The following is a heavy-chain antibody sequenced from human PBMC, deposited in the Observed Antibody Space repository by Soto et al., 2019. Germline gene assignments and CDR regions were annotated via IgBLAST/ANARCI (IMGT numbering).Heavy chain of an antibody. CDR2: IFSNDAK. CDR1: GFSLRNTRMG. V-gene: IGHV2-26*01. J-gene: IGHJ2*01. CDR3: APSLYVDYVHWYFDL. Sequence: QVTLKESGPVLVKPTETLTLTCTVSGFSLRNTRMGVSWIRQSPGKALEWLAHIFSNDAKSYSPSLKSRLAISRDTSKSQVVLTMTNVAPVDTATYYCAPSLYVDYVHWYFDLWGRGTLVTVSS. D-gene: IGHD4-17*01.